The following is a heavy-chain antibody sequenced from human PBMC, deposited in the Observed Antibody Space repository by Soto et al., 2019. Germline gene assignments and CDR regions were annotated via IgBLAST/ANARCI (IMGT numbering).Heavy chain of an antibody. CDR3: AKRGT. J-gene: IGHJ4*02. V-gene: IGHV3-30*18. CDR1: GFTFSSYG. CDR2: ISYDGSNK. Sequence: QVQLVESGGGVVQPGRSLRLSCAASGFTFSSYGMHWVRQAPGKGLEWVAVISYDGSNKYYADSVKGRFTISRDNSKNTLYLQMNSLRAADTAVYYCAKRGTWGQGTLVTVSS. D-gene: IGHD3-16*01.